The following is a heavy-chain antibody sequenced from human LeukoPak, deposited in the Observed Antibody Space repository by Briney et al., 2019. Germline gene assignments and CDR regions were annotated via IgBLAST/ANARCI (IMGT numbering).Heavy chain of an antibody. D-gene: IGHD3-9*01. V-gene: IGHV1-69*13. CDR1: GGTFSSYA. CDR2: IVPIFGTA. J-gene: IGHJ4*02. Sequence: SVKVSCKASGGTFSSYAISWVRQAPGQGLEWMGGIVPIFGTANYAQKFQGRVTITADESTSTAYMELSSLRSEDTAVYYCAGGHDYDILTGAGLAPYWGQGTLVTVSS. CDR3: AGGHDYDILTGAGLAPY.